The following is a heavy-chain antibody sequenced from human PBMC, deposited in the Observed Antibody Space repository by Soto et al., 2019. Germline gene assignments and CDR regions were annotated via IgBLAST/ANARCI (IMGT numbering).Heavy chain of an antibody. J-gene: IGHJ3*02. CDR3: AKDSGSGYCSSGSCHPDAFDI. V-gene: IGHV3-9*01. Sequence: GGYPRPSCRTSGFTFDDYAMHWVRQAPGKGLEWVSGISWNSGSIGYAASVKGRFTISRDNAKNSLYLQMNSLRAEDTALYYCAKDSGSGYCSSGSCHPDAFDIWGQGTMVTVSS. D-gene: IGHD2-15*01. CDR1: GFTFDDYA. CDR2: ISWNSGSI.